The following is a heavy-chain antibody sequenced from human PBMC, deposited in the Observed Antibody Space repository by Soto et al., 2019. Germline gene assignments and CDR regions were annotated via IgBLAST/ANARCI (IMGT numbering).Heavy chain of an antibody. CDR2: ISYYGSNK. CDR1: GFTFSSYG. J-gene: IGHJ4*02. V-gene: IGHV3-30*18. Sequence: PGGSLRLSCAASGFTFSSYGMHWVRQAPGKGLEWVAVISYYGSNKYYADSVKGRFTISRDNSKNTLYLQMNSLRAEDTAVYYCAKAAGGYFDYWGQGTLVTVSS. CDR3: AKAAGGYFDY.